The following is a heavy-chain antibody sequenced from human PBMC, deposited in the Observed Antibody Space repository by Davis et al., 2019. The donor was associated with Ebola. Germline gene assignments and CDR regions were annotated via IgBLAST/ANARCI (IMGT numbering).Heavy chain of an antibody. CDR1: GGSFSGYY. J-gene: IGHJ6*02. CDR3: ARAAAGTYYYYGMDV. D-gene: IGHD6-13*01. V-gene: IGHV4-34*01. Sequence: SETLSLTCAVYGGSFSGYYWSWIRQPPGKGLEWIGEINHSGSTNYNPSLKSRVTISVDTSKNQFSLKLSSVTAADTAVYYWARAAAGTYYYYGMDVWGQGTTVTVSS. CDR2: INHSGST.